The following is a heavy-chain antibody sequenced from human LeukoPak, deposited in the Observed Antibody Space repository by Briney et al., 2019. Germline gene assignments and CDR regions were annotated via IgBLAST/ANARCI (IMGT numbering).Heavy chain of an antibody. J-gene: IGHJ4*02. D-gene: IGHD3-3*01. CDR1: GFTFSSYA. CDR3: AKLEGESYDFWSGYYRGIYFDY. CDR2: ISGSGGST. V-gene: IGHV3-23*01. Sequence: GGSLRLSCAASGFTFSSYAMRWVRQAPGKGLEWVSAISGSGGSTYYADSVKGRFTISRDNSKNTLYLQMNSLRAEDTAVYYCAKLEGESYDFWSGYYRGIYFDYWGQGTLVTVSS.